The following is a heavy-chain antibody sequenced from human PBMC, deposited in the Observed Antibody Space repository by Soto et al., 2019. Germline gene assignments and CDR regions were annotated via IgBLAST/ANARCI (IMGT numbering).Heavy chain of an antibody. D-gene: IGHD3-9*01. CDR3: AHTLSIQYFDPYYYYVMAV. J-gene: IGHJ6*02. CDR2: IYWDDDK. CDR1: GFSLSTSGVG. Sequence: QITLKESGPTLVKPTQTLTLTCTFSGFSLSTSGVGVGWIRQPPGKALEWLALIYWDDDKRYSPSLKSRLTITKDTSKDPVVLTMTNIDPVDTATYYCAHTLSIQYFDPYYYYVMAVWGQGTTVPVSS. V-gene: IGHV2-5*02.